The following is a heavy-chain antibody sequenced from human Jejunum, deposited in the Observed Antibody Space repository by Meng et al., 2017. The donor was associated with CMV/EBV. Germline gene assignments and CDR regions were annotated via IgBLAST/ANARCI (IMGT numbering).Heavy chain of an antibody. J-gene: IGHJ5*02. Sequence: VLWQESAPGLGQSSEALSRPCSVSAGPICGYDGSWIRQPAGKGLEWIGRIYTSGSTHYNPSLKSRLTMSVDLAKNQISLKLSSVTAADTAVYYCARESGSYYWFDPWGQGTLVTVSS. CDR2: IYTSGST. CDR3: ARESGSYYWFDP. D-gene: IGHD1-26*01. CDR1: AGPICGYD. V-gene: IGHV4-4*07.